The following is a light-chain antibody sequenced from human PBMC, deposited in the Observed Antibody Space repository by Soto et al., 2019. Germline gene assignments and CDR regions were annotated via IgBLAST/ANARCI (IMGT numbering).Light chain of an antibody. CDR1: QSISTY. CDR3: QQSYSTPRT. J-gene: IGKJ1*01. V-gene: IGKV1-39*01. CDR2: AAS. Sequence: IQMTQSPSSMSASVGDRVTITCRASQSISTYLNWYQQKQGKAPNLLIYAASSLQSGVPARFSGSGSETDFTLTISRLQPEDVETDYYQQSYSTPRTFGQGTKVEIK.